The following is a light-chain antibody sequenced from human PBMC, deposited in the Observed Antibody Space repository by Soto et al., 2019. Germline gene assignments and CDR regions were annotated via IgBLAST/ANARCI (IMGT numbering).Light chain of an antibody. J-gene: IGKJ5*01. CDR1: QFVSSRS. CDR2: DAS. V-gene: IGKV3-20*01. Sequence: EIVLTQSPGTLSLSPGERATLLCRASQFVSSRSLAWYQQKAAQPPRLLIYDASTRATGIPERFSGSGSGTDFTLTVTPLEPEDFAVYFCQQYGGAPITFGQGTRLDIK. CDR3: QQYGGAPIT.